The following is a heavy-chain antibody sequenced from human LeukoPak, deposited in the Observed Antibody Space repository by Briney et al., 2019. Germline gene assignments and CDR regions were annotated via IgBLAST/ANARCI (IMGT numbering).Heavy chain of an antibody. CDR2: ISGSGGGT. D-gene: IGHD2-2*01. CDR3: ARYCSSTSCYRKKGWYYYGMDV. CDR1: GFTFSSYA. Sequence: GGSLRLSCAASGFTFSSYAMSWVRQAPGKGLEWVSAISGSGGGTYYADSVKGRFTISRDNSKNTLYLQMNSLRAEDTAVYYCARYCSSTSCYRKKGWYYYGMDVWGQGTTVTVSS. J-gene: IGHJ6*02. V-gene: IGHV3-23*01.